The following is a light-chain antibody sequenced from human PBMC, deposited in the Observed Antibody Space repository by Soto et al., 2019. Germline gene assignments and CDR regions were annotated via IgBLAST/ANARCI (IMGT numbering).Light chain of an antibody. Sequence: DGPVSEFLSSLPGFIGDRVKILCWASQSISSYLDWYQQKPGKAPKLLIYAASSLQSGVPSRFSGSGSGTDFTLTISSLQPEDFATYYCQQSYSTPHTFGGGTKVDIK. J-gene: IGKJ4*01. CDR1: QSISSY. CDR3: QQSYSTPHT. CDR2: AAS. V-gene: IGKV1-39*01.